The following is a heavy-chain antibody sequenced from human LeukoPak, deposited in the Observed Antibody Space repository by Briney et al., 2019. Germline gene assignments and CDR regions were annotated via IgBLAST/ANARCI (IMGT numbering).Heavy chain of an antibody. Sequence: ASVKVSCKASGDTFTGYYIHWVRQAPGQGLEWMGWTYNSYTHYAQTLRDRLTMTTDTSTSTSYMELRSLRSDDTAVYYCARVLAQGGSFDLYYFDSWGQGSLVTVSS. CDR1: GDTFTGYY. D-gene: IGHD3-9*01. V-gene: IGHV1-18*04. CDR3: ARVLAQGGSFDLYYFDS. CDR2: TYNSYT. J-gene: IGHJ4*02.